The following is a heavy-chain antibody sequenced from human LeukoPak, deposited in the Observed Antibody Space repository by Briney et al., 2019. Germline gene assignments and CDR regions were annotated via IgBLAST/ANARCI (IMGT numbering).Heavy chain of an antibody. Sequence: GGSLRLSCAGSGFTFSTYSINWVRQAPGKGLEWVSSISSSSNYIYYADSVKGRFTISRDNAKNSLYLQMNSLRAEDTAVYYCARGGAVAGNNYFDYWGQGTLVTVSS. V-gene: IGHV3-21*01. J-gene: IGHJ4*02. CDR1: GFTFSTYS. CDR3: ARGGAVAGNNYFDY. D-gene: IGHD6-19*01. CDR2: ISSSSNYI.